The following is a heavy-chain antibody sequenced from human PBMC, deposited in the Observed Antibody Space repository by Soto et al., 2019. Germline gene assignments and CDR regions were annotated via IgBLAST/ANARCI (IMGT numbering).Heavy chain of an antibody. CDR3: ASDQLYYNDISGRPLNAFDV. CDR1: GFTFRNYG. CDR2: IGIGSSTK. Sequence: EVDLVESGGGLVQSGGSLRLSCAASGFTFRNYGMNWVRQAPGKGLEWVSYIGIGSSTKYYADSVKGRFTISRDNAKNSLYLQMNSLRAEDTAVYYCASDQLYYNDISGRPLNAFDVWGQGTMVTVS. J-gene: IGHJ3*01. D-gene: IGHD3-22*01. V-gene: IGHV3-48*01.